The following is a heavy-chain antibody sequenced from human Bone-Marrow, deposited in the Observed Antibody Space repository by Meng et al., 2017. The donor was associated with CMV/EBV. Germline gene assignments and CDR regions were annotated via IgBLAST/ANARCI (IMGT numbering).Heavy chain of an antibody. Sequence: GGSLRLSCAASGFTVSSNYMSCVRQAPGKVLEWVSVIYSGGSTYYADCVKGRFTIPRDNSKNARYLQMNSLRAEDTAVYYCARVVEGGSSWGQGTLVTVSS. J-gene: IGHJ5*02. CDR3: ARVVEGGSS. CDR2: IYSGGST. V-gene: IGHV3-53*01. CDR1: GFTVSSNY. D-gene: IGHD2-15*01.